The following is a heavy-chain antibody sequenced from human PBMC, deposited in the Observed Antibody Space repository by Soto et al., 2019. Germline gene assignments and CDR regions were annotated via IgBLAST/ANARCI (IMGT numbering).Heavy chain of an antibody. D-gene: IGHD4-17*01. CDR1: GFSFSNAW. J-gene: IGHJ4*02. V-gene: IGHV3-15*01. Sequence: EVQLVESGGGLVKPGGSLRLSCAASGFSFSNAWMSWVRQAPGKGLEWVGRIKSKTDDGTTDYAAPVKGRFTISRDDSKNTPYLQVNSVKTEDTAVYYCTTDHYGGPFDCWGQGTLVTVSS. CDR3: TTDHYGGPFDC. CDR2: IKSKTDDGTT.